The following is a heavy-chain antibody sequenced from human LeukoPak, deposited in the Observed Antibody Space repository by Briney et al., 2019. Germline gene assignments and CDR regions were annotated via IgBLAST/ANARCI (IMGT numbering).Heavy chain of an antibody. Sequence: PSETLSLTCTVSGGSMSSSSYYWGWIRQPPGKGLEWIGGIYYSGSTYYNPSLKSRVTISVDTSKNQFSLKLSSVTAADTAVYYCARTYNTYYLDYWGQGTLVTVSS. V-gene: IGHV4-39*01. CDR1: GGSMSSSSYY. J-gene: IGHJ4*02. CDR3: ARTYNTYYLDY. CDR2: IYYSGST. D-gene: IGHD1-14*01.